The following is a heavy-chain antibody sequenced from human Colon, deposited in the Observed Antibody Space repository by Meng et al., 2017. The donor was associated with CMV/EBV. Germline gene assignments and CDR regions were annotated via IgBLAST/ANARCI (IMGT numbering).Heavy chain of an antibody. CDR1: GGSVSTYC. CDR2: SYNSGST. CDR3: ARVLGFWSGYYGANWFDS. Sequence: SETLSLTCSVSGGSVSTYCWGWIRQPPGKGLEWIGYSYNSGSTNYNPSLKSRVTISVDTSTNQFSLKLRSVTAADTAVYYCARVLGFWSGYYGANWFDSWGQGTLVTVSS. D-gene: IGHD3-3*01. J-gene: IGHJ5*01. V-gene: IGHV4-59*02.